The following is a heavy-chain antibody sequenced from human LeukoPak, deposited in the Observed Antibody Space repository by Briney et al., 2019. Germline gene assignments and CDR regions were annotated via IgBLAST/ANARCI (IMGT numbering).Heavy chain of an antibody. D-gene: IGHD5-18*01. CDR1: GGSFSGYY. V-gene: IGHV4-34*01. CDR3: ARDSPIQSWSYFDY. Sequence: PSETLSLTCVVYGGSFSGYYWSWIRQPPGKGLEWIGEINHSGSTNYNPSLKSRVTTSVDTSKNQISLKLSSVTAADTAVYYCARDSPIQSWSYFDYWGQGTLVTVSS. CDR2: INHSGST. J-gene: IGHJ4*02.